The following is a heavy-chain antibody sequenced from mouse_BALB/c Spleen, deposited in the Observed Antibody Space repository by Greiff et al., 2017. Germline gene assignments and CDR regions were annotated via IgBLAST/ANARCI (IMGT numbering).Heavy chain of an antibody. Sequence: VQLQESGAELVRPGVSVKISCKGSGYTFTDYAMHWVKQSHAKSLEWIGVISTYYGDTSYNQKFKGKATMTVDKSSSTAYMELARLTSEDSAIYYCARSWRYDEFDYWGQGTTLTVSS. CDR2: ISTYYGDT. D-gene: IGHD2-14*01. V-gene: IGHV1S137*01. CDR3: ARSWRYDEFDY. CDR1: GYTFTDYA. J-gene: IGHJ2*01.